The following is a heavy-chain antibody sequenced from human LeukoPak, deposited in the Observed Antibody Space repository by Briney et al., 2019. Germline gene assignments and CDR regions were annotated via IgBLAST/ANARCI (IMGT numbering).Heavy chain of an antibody. CDR2: ISWNSGSI. J-gene: IGHJ4*02. CDR1: GFTFDDYA. V-gene: IGHV3-9*01. CDR3: ARDQSSWYWPGTHDY. D-gene: IGHD6-13*01. Sequence: PGRSLRLSCAASGFTFDDYAMHWVRQAPGKGLEWVSSISWNSGSIDYADSVKGRFTISRDNAKHSLYLQMNSLRAEDTALYYCARDQSSWYWPGTHDYWGQGTLVTVSS.